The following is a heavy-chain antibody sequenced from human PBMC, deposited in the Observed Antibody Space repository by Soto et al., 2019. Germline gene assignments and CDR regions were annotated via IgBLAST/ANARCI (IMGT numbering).Heavy chain of an antibody. J-gene: IGHJ6*02. Sequence: ASVKVSFKASRGTFRSYATSWVRQAPGQGLEWMGGIIPIFGTANYAQKFQGRVTITADESTSTAYMELSSLRSEDTAVYYCARPAIVVVTAPSPYYYYGMDVWGQGTTVTVSS. CDR3: ARPAIVVVTAPSPYYYYGMDV. CDR2: IIPIFGTA. V-gene: IGHV1-69*13. CDR1: RGTFRSYA. D-gene: IGHD2-21*02.